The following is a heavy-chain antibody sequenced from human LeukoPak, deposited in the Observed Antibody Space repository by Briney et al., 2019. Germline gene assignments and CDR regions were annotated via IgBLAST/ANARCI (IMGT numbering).Heavy chain of an antibody. V-gene: IGHV4-34*01. D-gene: IGHD3-10*01. CDR1: GGSFSGYY. J-gene: IGHJ3*02. Sequence: PSETLSLTCAVYGGSFSGYYWSWIRQPPGKGPEWIGEINHSGSTNYNPSLKSRVTISVDTSKNQFSLKLSSVTAADTAVYYCARRQITMVRGVIITHAFDIWGQGTMVTVSS. CDR2: INHSGST. CDR3: ARRQITMVRGVIITHAFDI.